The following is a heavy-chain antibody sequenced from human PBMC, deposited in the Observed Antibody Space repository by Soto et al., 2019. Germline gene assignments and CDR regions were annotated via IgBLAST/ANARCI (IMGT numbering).Heavy chain of an antibody. CDR2: MNPNSGNT. CDR3: ARVAVTTSDYYYYYMDV. D-gene: IGHD4-17*01. J-gene: IGHJ6*03. CDR1: GYTFTSYD. V-gene: IGHV1-8*01. Sequence: GASVKVSCKASGYTFTSYDINWVRQATGQGLEWTGWMNPNSGNTGYAQKFQGRVTMTRNTSISTAYMELSSLRSEDTAVYYCARVAVTTSDYYYYYMDVWGKGTTVTVSS.